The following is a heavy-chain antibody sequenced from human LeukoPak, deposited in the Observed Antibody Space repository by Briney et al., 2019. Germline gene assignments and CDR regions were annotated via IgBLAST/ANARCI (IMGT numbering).Heavy chain of an antibody. V-gene: IGHV3-53*01. J-gene: IGHJ4*02. D-gene: IGHD3-22*01. CDR3: ARDYYDGSAYYSYYEY. Sequence: GGSLGLSCAASGFTVSSKYMSWVRQAPGKGLEWVSTLYSNGNTYYADSVKGRFTISRDNSKNTLSLQMNSLRAEDTAVYYCARDYYDGSAYYSYYEYWGQGTLVTVSS. CDR1: GFTVSSKY. CDR2: LYSNGNT.